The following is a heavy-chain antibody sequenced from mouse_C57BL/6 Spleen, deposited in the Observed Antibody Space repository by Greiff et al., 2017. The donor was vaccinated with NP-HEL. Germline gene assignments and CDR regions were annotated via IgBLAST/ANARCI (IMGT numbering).Heavy chain of an antibody. Sequence: EVQLQESGGGLVQPGGSMKLSCVASGFTFSNYWMNWVRQSPEKGLEWVAQIRLKSDNYATHYAESVKGRFTISRDDSKSSVYLQMNNLRAEDTGIYYCTDYSRFAYWGQGTLVTVSA. V-gene: IGHV6-3*01. CDR3: TDYSRFAY. CDR2: IRLKSDNYAT. CDR1: GFTFSNYW. D-gene: IGHD2-12*01. J-gene: IGHJ3*01.